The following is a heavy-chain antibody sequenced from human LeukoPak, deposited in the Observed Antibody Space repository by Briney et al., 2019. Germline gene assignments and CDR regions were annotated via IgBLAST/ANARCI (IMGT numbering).Heavy chain of an antibody. J-gene: IGHJ3*02. CDR1: GFTFSSYA. CDR3: AKACEVGATLAAFDI. D-gene: IGHD1-26*01. V-gene: IGHV3-9*01. Sequence: GGSLRLSCAASGFTFSSYAMSWVRQAPGKGLEWVSGISWNSGSIGYADSVKGRFTISRDNAKNSLYLQMNSLRAEDTALYYCAKACEVGATLAAFDIWGQGTMVTVSS. CDR2: ISWNSGSI.